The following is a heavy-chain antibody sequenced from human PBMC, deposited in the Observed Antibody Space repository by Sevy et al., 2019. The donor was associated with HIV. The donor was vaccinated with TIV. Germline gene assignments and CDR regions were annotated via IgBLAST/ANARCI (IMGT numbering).Heavy chain of an antibody. J-gene: IGHJ3*02. CDR3: TTDKRRDYDSSGYWGQGAFDI. Sequence: GGSLRLSCAASGFTFSNAWMSWVRQAPGKGLEWVGRIKSKTDGGTTDYAAPVKGRFTIPRADSKDTLYLQMNSLKTEDTAVYYCTTDKRRDYDSSGYWGQGAFDIWGQGTMVTVSS. CDR2: IKSKTDGGTT. CDR1: GFTFSNAW. D-gene: IGHD3-22*01. V-gene: IGHV3-15*01.